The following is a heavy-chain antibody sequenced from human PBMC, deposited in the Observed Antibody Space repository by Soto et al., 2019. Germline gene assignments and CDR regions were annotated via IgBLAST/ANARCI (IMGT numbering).Heavy chain of an antibody. CDR2: IWHDGSNK. V-gene: IGHV3-30*02. J-gene: IGHJ5*02. D-gene: IGHD2-15*01. CDR3: AHRRRFCSGNSCYSIWFDP. CDR1: GFAFNNYG. Sequence: PGGSLRLSCAASGFAFNNYGMHWVRQAPGKGLEWVALIWHDGSNKGYADSVKGRFTISRDNSKNTLNLQMTNMDPVDTATYYCAHRRRFCSGNSCYSIWFDPWGQGTLVTVSS.